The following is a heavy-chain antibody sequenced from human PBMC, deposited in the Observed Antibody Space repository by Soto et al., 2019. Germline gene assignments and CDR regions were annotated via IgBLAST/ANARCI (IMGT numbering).Heavy chain of an antibody. CDR2: VYNTGST. CDR1: GGAITAYY. CDR3: ARDEYYDSNNWFDH. J-gene: IGHJ5*02. Sequence: SETLSLTCTVSGGAITAYYWSWIRQPVGEGLQWIGRVYNTGSTNYNPSLRSRVTMSVDTSQNQFFLRLSSVTAADTAVYYCARDEYYDSNNWFDHWGQGILVTVSS. D-gene: IGHD3-22*01. V-gene: IGHV4-4*07.